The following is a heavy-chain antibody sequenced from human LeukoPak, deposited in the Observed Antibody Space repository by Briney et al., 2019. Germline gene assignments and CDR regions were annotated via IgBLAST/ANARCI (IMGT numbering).Heavy chain of an antibody. V-gene: IGHV3-64D*09. CDR1: GFTFSGYA. CDR3: VKDYDSSGYYYRPAFDY. J-gene: IGHJ4*02. CDR2: ISSNGGST. D-gene: IGHD3-22*01. Sequence: GGSLRLSCSASGFTFSGYAMHWVRQAPGKGLEYVSAISSNGGSTYYADSVKGRFTISRDNSKNTLYLQMSSLRAEDAAVYYCVKDYDSSGYYYRPAFDYWGQGTLVTVSS.